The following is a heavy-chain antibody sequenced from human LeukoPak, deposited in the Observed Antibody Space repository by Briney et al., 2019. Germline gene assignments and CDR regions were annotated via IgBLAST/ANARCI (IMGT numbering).Heavy chain of an antibody. CDR2: MNPNSGNT. CDR3: ARGTTPRRCSSTSCYRKLHYFDY. CDR1: GYTFTSYD. V-gene: IGHV1-8*03. D-gene: IGHD2-2*01. J-gene: IGHJ4*02. Sequence: VASVKVSCKASGYTFTSYDINWVRQATGQGLEWMGWMNPNSGNTGYAQKFQGRVTITRNTSISTAYMELSSLRSEDTAVYYCARGTTPRRCSSTSCYRKLHYFDYWGQGTLVTVSS.